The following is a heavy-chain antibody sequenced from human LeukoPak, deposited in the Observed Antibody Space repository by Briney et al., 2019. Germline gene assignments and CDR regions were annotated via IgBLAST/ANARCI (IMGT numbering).Heavy chain of an antibody. CDR1: GFTFSSYE. D-gene: IGHD2-21*02. CDR3: ARTDCGGDCSPEVDYFDY. J-gene: IGHJ4*02. V-gene: IGHV3-48*03. CDR2: ISNRGSPI. Sequence: PGGSLRLSCSASGFTFSSYEMNWVRQAPGKGLEWVSYISNRGSPIYYADSVKGRFTISRDNAKNSLYLQMNSLRAEDTAVYYCARTDCGGDCSPEVDYFDYWGQGTLVTVSS.